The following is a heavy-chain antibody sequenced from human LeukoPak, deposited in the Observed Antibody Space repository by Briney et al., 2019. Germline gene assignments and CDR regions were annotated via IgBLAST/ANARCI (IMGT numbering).Heavy chain of an antibody. CDR1: GGSISGYY. Sequence: SETLSLTCTVSGGSISGYYWSWIRQPPGKGLEWIGYISHSGSTNYNPSLKSRVTISVDTSKNQFSLKLGSVTAADTAVYYCGRVHGDYVDYWGQGTLDTVSS. V-gene: IGHV4-59*08. CDR2: ISHSGST. CDR3: GRVHGDYVDY. J-gene: IGHJ4*02. D-gene: IGHD4-17*01.